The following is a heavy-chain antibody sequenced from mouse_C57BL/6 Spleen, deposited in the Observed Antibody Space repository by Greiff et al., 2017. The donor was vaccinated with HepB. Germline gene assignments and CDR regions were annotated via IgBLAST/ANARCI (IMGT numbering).Heavy chain of an antibody. CDR2: IYPGSGST. J-gene: IGHJ3*01. CDR1: GYTFTSYW. CDR3: ARSGYYGSSSWFAY. V-gene: IGHV1-55*01. D-gene: IGHD1-1*01. Sequence: QVQLQQSGAELVKHGASVKMSCKASGYTFTSYWITWVKQRPGQGLEWIGDIYPGSGSTNYNEKFKSKATLTVDTSSSTAYMQLSSLTSEDSAVYYCARSGYYGSSSWFAYWGQGTLVTVSA.